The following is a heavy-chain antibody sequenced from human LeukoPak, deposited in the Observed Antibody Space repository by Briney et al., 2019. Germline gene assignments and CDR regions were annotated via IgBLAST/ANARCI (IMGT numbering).Heavy chain of an antibody. J-gene: IGHJ4*02. CDR2: INPNSGGT. Sequence: ASVKVSCKASGYTFTGYYMHWVRQAPGQGLGWMGWINPNSGGTKYTQKFQGRVTMTWDTSISTGYMELSRLRSDDTAVYYCARSSSAQLCEYWGQGTLVTVSS. CDR3: ARSSSAQLCEY. V-gene: IGHV1-2*02. D-gene: IGHD6-6*01. CDR1: GYTFTGYY.